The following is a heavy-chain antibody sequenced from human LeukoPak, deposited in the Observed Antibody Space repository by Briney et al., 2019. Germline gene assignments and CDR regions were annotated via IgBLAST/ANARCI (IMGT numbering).Heavy chain of an antibody. D-gene: IGHD3-22*01. CDR1: GGSISSGDYY. Sequence: SQTLSLTCTVSGGSISSGDYYWSWIRQPPGKGLEWIGYLYYSGSTYYNPSLKSRVTMSLDTSKNQFSLKLSSVTAADTAVYYCARDYYGSSGYYSRAFDIWGQGTMVTVSS. CDR3: ARDYYGSSGYYSRAFDI. V-gene: IGHV4-30-4*01. CDR2: LYYSGST. J-gene: IGHJ3*02.